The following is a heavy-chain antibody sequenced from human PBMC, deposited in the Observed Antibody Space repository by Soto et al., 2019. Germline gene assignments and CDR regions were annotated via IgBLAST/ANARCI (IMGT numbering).Heavy chain of an antibody. CDR3: VHSRCGGDCLQSYSSHYYYGMDI. CDR1: GFSLNTGGMG. D-gene: IGHD2-21*02. CDR2: IYWDGDR. Sequence: QITLKESGPTLVKPTQTLTLTCTFSGFSLNTGGMGVGWIRQPPGKALEWLALIYWDGDRRYSPSLMSRLTIAKDTSKHQVVLTMPNMDPVDTATYYCVHSRCGGDCLQSYSSHYYYGMDIWGQGTTVTVSS. V-gene: IGHV2-5*02. J-gene: IGHJ6*02.